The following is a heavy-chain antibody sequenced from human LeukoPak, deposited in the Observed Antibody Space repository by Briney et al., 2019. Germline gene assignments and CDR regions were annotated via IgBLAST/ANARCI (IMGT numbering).Heavy chain of an antibody. Sequence: GGSLRLSCTASGFTFGDYAMSWIRKAPGKGLEWVGFIRSKAYGETADYAASVKGRFTISRDDSKAIAYLQMNSLKTEDTAVYHCTRDRGAYNLYDYWGQGTLVTVSS. CDR1: GFTFGDYA. CDR3: TRDRGAYNLYDY. D-gene: IGHD1-1*01. V-gene: IGHV3-49*03. J-gene: IGHJ4*02. CDR2: IRSKAYGETA.